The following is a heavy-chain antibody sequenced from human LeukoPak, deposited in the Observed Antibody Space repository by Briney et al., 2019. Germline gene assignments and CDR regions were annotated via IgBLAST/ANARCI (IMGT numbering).Heavy chain of an antibody. CDR2: MNPNSGNT. CDR3: ARSLGDYYDSSGYYRDH. J-gene: IGHJ4*02. V-gene: IGHV1-8*01. Sequence: GASVKVSCKASGYTFTSYDINWVRQAPGQGLEWMGWMNPNSGNTGYAQKFQGRVTMTRNTSISTAYMELSRLSSEDTAVYYCARSLGDYYDSSGYYRDHWGQGTLVTVSS. CDR1: GYTFTSYD. D-gene: IGHD3-22*01.